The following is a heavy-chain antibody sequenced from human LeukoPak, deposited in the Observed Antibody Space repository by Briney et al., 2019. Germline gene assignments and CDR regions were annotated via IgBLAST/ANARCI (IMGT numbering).Heavy chain of an antibody. CDR2: ISPSSGAI. V-gene: IGHV3-48*01. CDR1: GFTFRTYY. J-gene: IGHJ4*02. CDR3: ARDMGTSSWHAFDN. Sequence: PGGSLRLSCAASGFTFRTYYMNWVRQTPGKGLEWVSYISPSSGAIHYADSVKGRFTISRDNAKNSLSLQMNSLGAEDTAVYYCARDMGTSSWHAFDNWGQGTPVTVSS. D-gene: IGHD6-13*01.